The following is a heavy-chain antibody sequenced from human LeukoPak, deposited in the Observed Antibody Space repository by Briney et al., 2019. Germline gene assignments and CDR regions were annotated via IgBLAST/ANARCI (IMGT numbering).Heavy chain of an antibody. Sequence: GSLRLSCAASGFTFSDYYMSWIRQPPGKGLEWIGEINHSGSTNYNPSLKSRVTISVDTSKNQFSLKLSSVTAADTAVYYCARGHRTPYGELDYWGQGTLVTVSS. CDR2: INHSGST. V-gene: IGHV4-34*01. D-gene: IGHD4-17*01. J-gene: IGHJ4*02. CDR3: ARGHRTPYGELDY. CDR1: GFTFSDYY.